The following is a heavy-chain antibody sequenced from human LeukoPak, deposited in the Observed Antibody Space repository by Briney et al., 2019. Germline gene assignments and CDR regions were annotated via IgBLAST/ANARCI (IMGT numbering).Heavy chain of an antibody. CDR2: IGTAGDT. V-gene: IGHV3-13*01. CDR3: ARFGVGMGDYHYYGMDV. CDR1: GFTFSSYD. D-gene: IGHD3-10*01. Sequence: GGSLRLSCAASGFTFSSYDMRWVRQATGKGLEWVSAIGTAGDTYYPGSVKGRFTISRENAKNSLYLQMNSLRAGDTAVYYCARFGVGMGDYHYYGMDVWGQGTTVTVSS. J-gene: IGHJ6*02.